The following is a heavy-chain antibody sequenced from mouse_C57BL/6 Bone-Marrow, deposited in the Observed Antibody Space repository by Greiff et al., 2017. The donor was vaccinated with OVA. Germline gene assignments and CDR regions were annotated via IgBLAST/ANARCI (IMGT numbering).Heavy chain of an antibody. D-gene: IGHD2-5*01. J-gene: IGHJ2*01. V-gene: IGHV3-6*01. Sequence: EVQLQESGPGLVKPSQSLSLTCSVTGYSITSGYYWNWIRQFPGNKLEWMGYISYDGSNNYNPSLKNRISITRDTSKNQFFLKLNSVTTEDTATYYCASFSNFLFDYWGQGTTLTVSS. CDR3: ASFSNFLFDY. CDR2: ISYDGSN. CDR1: GYSITSGYY.